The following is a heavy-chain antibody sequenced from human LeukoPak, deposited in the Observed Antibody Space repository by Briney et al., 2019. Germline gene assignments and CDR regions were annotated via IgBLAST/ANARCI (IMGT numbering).Heavy chain of an antibody. J-gene: IGHJ4*02. V-gene: IGHV3-21*01. D-gene: IGHD2/OR15-2a*01. CDR1: GFTFSSYS. CDR3: VRDVMRGPAD. Sequence: KTGGSLRLSCAASGFTFSSYSMNWVRQAPGKGLEWVSSISSSGSYINYADSVKGRFTISRDNAKNTLYLQMNSLRAEDTAVYYCVRDVMRGPADWGQGTLVTVSS. CDR2: ISSSGSYI.